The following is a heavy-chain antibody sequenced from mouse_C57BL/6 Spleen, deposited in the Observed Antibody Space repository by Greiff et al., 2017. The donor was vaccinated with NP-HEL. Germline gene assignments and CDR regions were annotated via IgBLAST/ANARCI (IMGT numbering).Heavy chain of an antibody. Sequence: QVQLQQPGAELVRPGTSVKLSCKASGYTFTSYWMHWVKQRPGQGLEWIGVIDPSDSYTNYIQKFKGKATLTVDTSSSTAYMQLSSLTSEDSAVYYCARKLTGHYFDYWGQGTTLTVSS. CDR3: ARKLTGHYFDY. CDR2: IDPSDSYT. CDR1: GYTFTSYW. V-gene: IGHV1-59*01. J-gene: IGHJ2*01. D-gene: IGHD4-1*01.